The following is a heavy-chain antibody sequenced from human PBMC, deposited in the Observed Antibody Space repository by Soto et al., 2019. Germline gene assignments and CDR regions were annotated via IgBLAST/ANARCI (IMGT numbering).Heavy chain of an antibody. V-gene: IGHV3-7*01. CDR3: ARDLNDGLSTVYYELFDT. CDR2: LKGDGSKE. CDR1: GFTFSNFW. D-gene: IGHD3-9*01. J-gene: IGHJ3*02. Sequence: EVQLVESGGGLVQPGESLRLSCMASGFTFSNFWMAWVRQVPGKGLEWVANLKGDGSKENYVDSVKGRFTISRDNAKNSLYLQMNRLRVEDTALHYCARDLNDGLSTVYYELFDTWGQGTMVTVSS.